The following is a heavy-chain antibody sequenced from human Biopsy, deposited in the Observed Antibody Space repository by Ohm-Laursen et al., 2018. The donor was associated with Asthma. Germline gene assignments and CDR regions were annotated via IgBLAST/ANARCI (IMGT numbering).Heavy chain of an antibody. J-gene: IGHJ4*02. CDR2: IYSGGTS. Sequence: SLRLSCSASGFAVSRDHMFWVRQAPGKGLEWVSVIYSGGTSHTADSVRGRFTISRDYSRNTLYLQMHSLRAEDTAVYYCARGDSSNWSHYYFDYWGQGTLVTVSS. CDR3: ARGDSSNWSHYYFDY. V-gene: IGHV3-53*01. CDR1: GFAVSRDH. D-gene: IGHD3-22*01.